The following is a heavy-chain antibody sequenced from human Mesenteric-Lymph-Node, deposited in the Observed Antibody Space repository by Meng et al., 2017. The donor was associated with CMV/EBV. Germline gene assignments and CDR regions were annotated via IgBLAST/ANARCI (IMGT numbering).Heavy chain of an antibody. V-gene: IGHV3-23*01. Sequence: GESLKISCAASGFTFSSYAMSWVRQAPGKGLEWVSAISGSGGSTYYADSVKGRFTISRDNSKNTLYLQMNSLRAEDTAVYYCAKGGGKIVVVPAAIIGWGQGTLVTVSS. D-gene: IGHD2-2*02. CDR3: AKGGGKIVVVPAAIIG. CDR2: ISGSGGST. J-gene: IGHJ4*02. CDR1: GFTFSSYA.